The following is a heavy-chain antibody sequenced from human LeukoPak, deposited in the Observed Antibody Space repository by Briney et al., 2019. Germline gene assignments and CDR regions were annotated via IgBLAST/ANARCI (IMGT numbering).Heavy chain of an antibody. D-gene: IGHD3-16*01. J-gene: IGHJ4*02. V-gene: IGHV3-53*01. CDR1: GVTVSSNY. CDR3: ARRAGAYTHPYDY. CDR2: IYSGGNT. Sequence: GGSLRLSCAASGVTVSSNYMSWVRQAPGKGLEWVSVIYSGGNTYYADSVRGRFTISIDNSKNTLYLQMNSLRAEDTAVYYCARRAGAYTHPYDYWGQGTLVTVSS.